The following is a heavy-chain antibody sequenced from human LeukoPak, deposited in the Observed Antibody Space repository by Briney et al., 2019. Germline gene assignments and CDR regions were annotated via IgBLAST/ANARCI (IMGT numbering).Heavy chain of an antibody. Sequence: SVKVSCKASGGTFSSYAISWVRQAPGQGLEWMGRIIPILGIANYAQKFQGRVTITADKSTSTAYMELSSLRSEDTAVYYCARDPQLIWGGYGMDVWGQGTTVTVS. CDR3: ARDPQLIWGGYGMDV. CDR2: IIPILGIA. J-gene: IGHJ6*02. V-gene: IGHV1-69*04. D-gene: IGHD3-16*01. CDR1: GGTFSSYA.